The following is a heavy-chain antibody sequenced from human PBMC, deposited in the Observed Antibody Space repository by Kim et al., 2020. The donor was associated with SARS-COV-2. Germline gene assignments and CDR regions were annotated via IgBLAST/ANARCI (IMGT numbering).Heavy chain of an antibody. V-gene: IGHV3-11*01. CDR2: GCTI. CDR3: AGGPGGYY. Sequence: GCTIYYPDSVKGRSTSSRDNAKTSLCLQMNSLRAEETAVYYCAGGPGGYYWGQGTLVTVSS. D-gene: IGHD3-10*01. J-gene: IGHJ4*02.